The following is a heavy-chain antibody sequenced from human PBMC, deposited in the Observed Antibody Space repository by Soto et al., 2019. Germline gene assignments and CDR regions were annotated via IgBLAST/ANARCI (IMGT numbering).Heavy chain of an antibody. D-gene: IGHD1-26*01. CDR1: EFTFSDEI. CDR3: AREWEPDAFDI. Sequence: GGSLRLSCTASEFTFSDEIMNWVRQAPGKGLEWVSYISSTSSTIYYADSVKGRFTISRDNAKNSLYLQMNSLRAEDTAVYYCAREWEPDAFDIWGQGTMVTVSS. V-gene: IGHV3-48*01. CDR2: ISSTSSTI. J-gene: IGHJ3*02.